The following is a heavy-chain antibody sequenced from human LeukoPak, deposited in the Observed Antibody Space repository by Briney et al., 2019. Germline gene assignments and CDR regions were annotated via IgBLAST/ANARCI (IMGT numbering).Heavy chain of an antibody. CDR2: ISTNGGST. V-gene: IGHV3-64*01. CDR3: ARGNDSSGYYYFFDY. J-gene: IGHJ4*02. CDR1: GFTFSRYA. D-gene: IGHD3-22*01. Sequence: SGGSLRLSRAASGFTFSRYAMHWVRQAPGKGLEYVSAISTNGGSTYYASSVKGRFTISRNNSKNTLYLQMVNLRPEDMAVYYCARGNDSSGYYYFFDYWAREPWSPSPQ.